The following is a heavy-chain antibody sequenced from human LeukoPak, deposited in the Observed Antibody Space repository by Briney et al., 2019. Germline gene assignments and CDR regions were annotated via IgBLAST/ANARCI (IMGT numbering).Heavy chain of an antibody. Sequence: SQTLSLTCTVSGGSISSGDYYWSWIRQPPGKGLEWIGEIYHSGSTNYNPSLKSRVTVSVDKSKNQFSLKLSSVTAADTAVYYCARVQDYYDSPRVAFDIWGQGTMVTVSS. CDR3: ARVQDYYDSPRVAFDI. CDR1: GGSISSGDYY. CDR2: IYHSGST. D-gene: IGHD3-22*01. J-gene: IGHJ3*02. V-gene: IGHV4-30-2*01.